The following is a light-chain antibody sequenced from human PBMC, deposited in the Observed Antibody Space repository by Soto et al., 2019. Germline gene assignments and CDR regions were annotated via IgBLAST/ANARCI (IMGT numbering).Light chain of an antibody. Sequence: IQMTQSPSSLSASVGDRVAITCRASHDIRASLSWYRQIPGKAPQRLIYLISNLDTGVPSRFSGSGSGREFTLAISSLQPEDFATYYCLQHDSYPFTFGPGTKVDI. CDR2: LIS. CDR3: LQHDSYPFT. J-gene: IGKJ3*01. CDR1: HDIRAS. V-gene: IGKV1-17*01.